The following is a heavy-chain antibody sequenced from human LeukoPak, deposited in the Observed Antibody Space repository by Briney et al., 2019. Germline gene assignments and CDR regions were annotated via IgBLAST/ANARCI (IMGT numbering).Heavy chain of an antibody. CDR3: ARAFGNVRGET. J-gene: IGHJ4*02. V-gene: IGHV4-34*01. Sequence: SETLSLTCAVYGGSLSGDYWSWIRQPPGKGLEWIAEINHSGDTNCNPSLESRVTISVDTSKNQVSLKLRSATAADTAVYYCARAFGNVRGETWGQGTLVTVSS. CDR2: INHSGDT. CDR1: GGSLSGDY. D-gene: IGHD3-10*01.